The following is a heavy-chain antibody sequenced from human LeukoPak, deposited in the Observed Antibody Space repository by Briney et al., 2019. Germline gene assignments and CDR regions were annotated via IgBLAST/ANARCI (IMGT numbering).Heavy chain of an antibody. V-gene: IGHV4-59*12. Sequence: SETLSLTCTVSGGSISSYYWSWIRQPPGKGLEWIGYIYYSGSTNYNPSLKSRVTISVDTSQNQFSLKLSSVTAADTAVYYCARASILGYCSGGSCYHDYYYYYGMDVWGQGTTVTVSS. CDR2: IYYSGST. D-gene: IGHD2-15*01. CDR3: ARASILGYCSGGSCYHDYYYYYGMDV. J-gene: IGHJ6*02. CDR1: GGSISSYY.